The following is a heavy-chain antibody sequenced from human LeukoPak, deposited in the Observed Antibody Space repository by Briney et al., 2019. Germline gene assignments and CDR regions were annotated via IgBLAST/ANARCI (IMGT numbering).Heavy chain of an antibody. CDR3: ARGPGIAVAGVFDY. Sequence: ASVKVSCKASGGTFSSYAISWVRQAPGQGLEWMGGISGHNGHTNYVQKMQGRVTMTTDTSTDTAYMELRNLTSDDTAVYYCARGPGIAVAGVFDYWGQGSLVTVSS. V-gene: IGHV1-18*01. CDR2: ISGHNGHT. D-gene: IGHD6-19*01. J-gene: IGHJ4*02. CDR1: GGTFSSYA.